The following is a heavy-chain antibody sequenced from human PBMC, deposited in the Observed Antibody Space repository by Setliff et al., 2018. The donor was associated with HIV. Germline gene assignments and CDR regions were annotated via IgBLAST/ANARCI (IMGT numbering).Heavy chain of an antibody. J-gene: IGHJ6*02. CDR3: ARSVIGYCYYGMDV. V-gene: IGHV3-30*01. CDR1: GFTFSSYA. Sequence: GGSLRLSCAASGFTFSSYAMHWVRQAPGKGLEWVAVISYDGSNKYYADSVKGRFTISRDNSKNTLYLQMNSLRAEDTAVYYCARSVIGYCYYGMDVWGQGTLVTVS. D-gene: IGHD3-10*01. CDR2: ISYDGSNK.